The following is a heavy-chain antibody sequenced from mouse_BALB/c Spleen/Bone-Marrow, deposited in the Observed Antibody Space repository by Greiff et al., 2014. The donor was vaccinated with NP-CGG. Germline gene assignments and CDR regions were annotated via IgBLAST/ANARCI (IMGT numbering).Heavy chain of an antibody. Sequence: VQLQQSGPGLVAPSQSLSISCTVSGFSLTSYGVHWVRQPPGKGLEWLGVIWADGSTNYNSALMSRLSISKDNSKSQVFLKMNSLQTDDTAMYYCARITTATEAMDYWGQGTSVTVSS. CDR3: ARITTATEAMDY. D-gene: IGHD1-2*01. CDR1: GFSLTSYG. V-gene: IGHV2-9*02. CDR2: IWADGST. J-gene: IGHJ4*01.